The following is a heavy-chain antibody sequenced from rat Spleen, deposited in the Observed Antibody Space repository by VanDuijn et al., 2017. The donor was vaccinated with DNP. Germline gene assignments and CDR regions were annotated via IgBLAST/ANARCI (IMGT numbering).Heavy chain of an antibody. V-gene: IGHV1-43*01. J-gene: IGHJ4*01. D-gene: IGHD1-2*01. CDR3: ARGGPYYYGSYDYAMDV. CDR1: GYTFTNYY. CDR2: INTRSGGT. Sequence: QVQLQQSGTELAKPGSSVKISCRTSGYTFTNYYVSWIKQTTGQGLAYIGYINTRSGGTNYNEKFRGKATMTVDKSSSTAFLQLSSLTPDDSAVYYCARGGPYYYGSYDYAMDVWGQGTSVTVSS.